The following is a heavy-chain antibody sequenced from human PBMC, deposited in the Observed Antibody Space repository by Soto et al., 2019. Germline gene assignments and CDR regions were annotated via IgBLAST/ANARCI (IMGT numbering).Heavy chain of an antibody. V-gene: IGHV1-2*02. CDR3: VSAHALGFSNWFDP. CDR2: INPHSGAT. D-gene: IGHD3-10*01. J-gene: IGHJ5*02. Sequence: QVILVQSGAEVQKPGASLKVSCKASGYIFSANYIHWVRQAPGQGLEWLGWINPHSGATNYAQKFLGRVTMSSATAASTAYMDLARLKSADTAVYYCVSAHALGFSNWFDPWCRGTLVTVSS. CDR1: GYIFSANY.